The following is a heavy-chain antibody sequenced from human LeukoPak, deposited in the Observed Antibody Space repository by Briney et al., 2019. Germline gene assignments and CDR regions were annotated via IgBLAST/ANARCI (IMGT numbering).Heavy chain of an antibody. CDR3: ARDPSGSYRGWFDP. V-gene: IGHV3-30*03. CDR1: GFTFSSYG. J-gene: IGHJ5*02. D-gene: IGHD1-26*01. CDR2: ISYDGSNK. Sequence: PGGSLRLSCAASGFTFSSYGMHWVRQAPGKGLEWVAVISYDGSNKYYADSVKGRFTISRDNSKNTLYLQMNSLRSEDTAVYYCARDPSGSYRGWFDPWGQGTLVTVSS.